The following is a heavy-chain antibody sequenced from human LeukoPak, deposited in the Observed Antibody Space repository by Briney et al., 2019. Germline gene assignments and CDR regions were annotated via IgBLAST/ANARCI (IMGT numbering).Heavy chain of an antibody. D-gene: IGHD3-22*01. CDR1: GFTFSSYS. J-gene: IGHJ5*02. V-gene: IGHV3-21*01. CDR3: ARDLGQYYDTSDNWFDP. Sequence: PGGSLRLSCTASGFTFSSYSMNWVRQAPGKGLEWVSSISSSSNYIYYADSVKGRFTISRDNAKNSLYLQMNSLRAEDTAVYYCARDLGQYYDTSDNWFDPWGQGTLVTVSS. CDR2: ISSSSNYI.